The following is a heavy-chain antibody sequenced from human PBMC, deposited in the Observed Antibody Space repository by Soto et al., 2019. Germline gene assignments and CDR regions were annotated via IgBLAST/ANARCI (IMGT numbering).Heavy chain of an antibody. CDR1: GYTFSDFD. CDR3: ARGNPFNYAGFDV. Sequence: QAHLEQSGAELKRPGASVKVSCKASGYTFSDFDINWLRQASGQGPEWMGWMNAKSGDTFFAQRFQGKFNMTWDTSLSTAYMEVGSLPSDDTAIYYCARGNPFNYAGFDVWGHWTTVAVSS. CDR2: MNAKSGDT. V-gene: IGHV1-8*01. J-gene: IGHJ6*02. D-gene: IGHD3-16*01.